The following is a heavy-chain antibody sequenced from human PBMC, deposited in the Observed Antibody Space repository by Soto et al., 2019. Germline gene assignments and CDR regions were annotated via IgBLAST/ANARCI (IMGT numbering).Heavy chain of an antibody. CDR1: GFAISNYW. Sequence: EVQLVESGGGLVQPGGSLRLSCVASGFAISNYWMHWVRQAPGKGLVWVSRINSDASTTDYADSVKGRFTISRDNAKNTLYLQMDSLRAEDTALYYCARGFSWGMDVWGQGTTVTVSS. J-gene: IGHJ6*02. CDR3: ARGFSWGMDV. V-gene: IGHV3-74*01. CDR2: INSDASTT.